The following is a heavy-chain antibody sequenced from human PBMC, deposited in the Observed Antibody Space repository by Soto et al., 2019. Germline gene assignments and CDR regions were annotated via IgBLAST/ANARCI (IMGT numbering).Heavy chain of an antibody. CDR2: IIPIFGTA. CDR1: GGTFSSYA. V-gene: IGHV1-69*13. CDR3: ASICPYDSSGYSWVY. D-gene: IGHD3-22*01. J-gene: IGHJ4*02. Sequence: SVKVSCKASGGTFSSYAISWVRQAPGQGLEWMGGIIPIFGTANYAQKFQGRVTITADESTSTAHMELSSLRSEDTAVYYCASICPYDSSGYSWVYWGQGTLVTVSS.